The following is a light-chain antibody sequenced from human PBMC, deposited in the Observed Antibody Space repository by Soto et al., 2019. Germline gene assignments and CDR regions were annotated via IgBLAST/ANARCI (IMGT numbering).Light chain of an antibody. CDR3: QQFNTWPPAT. CDR2: GAS. V-gene: IGKV3-15*01. Sequence: EIVMTQSPATLSVSAGERATLSCRASQSGGRNLAWYQQKPGQAPRLLIYGASTRATDIPARFSGSGSGSEFALTISSLQSAACAVYYCQQFNTWPPATFGGGTRVEIK. J-gene: IGKJ4*01. CDR1: QSGGRN.